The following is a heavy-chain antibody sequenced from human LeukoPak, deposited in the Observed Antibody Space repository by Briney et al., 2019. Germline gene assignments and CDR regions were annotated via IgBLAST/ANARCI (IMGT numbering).Heavy chain of an antibody. J-gene: IGHJ4*02. V-gene: IGHV3-30*04. CDR3: AREVNDILTGYPLDY. CDR2: ISYDGSNK. D-gene: IGHD3-9*01. CDR1: GFTFSSYA. Sequence: GGSLRLSCAASGFTFSSYAMHWVRQAPGKGLEWVAVISYDGSNKYYADSVKGRFTISRDNSKNTLYLQMNSLRAEDTAVYYCAREVNDILTGYPLDYWGQGTLVTVSS.